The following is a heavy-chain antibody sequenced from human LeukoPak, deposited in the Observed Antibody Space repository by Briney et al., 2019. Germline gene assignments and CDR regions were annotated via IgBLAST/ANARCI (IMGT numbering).Heavy chain of an antibody. CDR1: GYIFTTYG. CDR3: ARAWDCSSTTCYVYFDY. V-gene: IGHV1-18*01. J-gene: IGHJ4*02. D-gene: IGHD2-2*01. Sequence: GASVKVSCKTSGYIFTTYGISWVRQAPGQGLEWTGWISAYIGNTNYAQKLQGRVTMTTDTSTNTAYMELRSLTSDDTAVYYCARAWDCSSTTCYVYFDYWGQGSLVTVSS. CDR2: ISAYIGNT.